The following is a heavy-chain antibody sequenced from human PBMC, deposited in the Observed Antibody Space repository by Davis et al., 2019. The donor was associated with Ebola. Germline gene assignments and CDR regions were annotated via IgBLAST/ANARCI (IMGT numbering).Heavy chain of an antibody. D-gene: IGHD5-12*01. J-gene: IGHJ4*02. Sequence: HSQILSLTRAISGDSVAGGSGGWNWIRQSPSRGLEWLGRTYYSSKWYNGYAESVKSRITINPDTSENQFSLQLDSVTPEDTAVYYCARGWLRSKFDYWGQGTLVTVSS. CDR3: ARGWLRSKFDY. CDR2: TYYSSKWYN. V-gene: IGHV6-1*01. CDR1: GDSVAGGSGG.